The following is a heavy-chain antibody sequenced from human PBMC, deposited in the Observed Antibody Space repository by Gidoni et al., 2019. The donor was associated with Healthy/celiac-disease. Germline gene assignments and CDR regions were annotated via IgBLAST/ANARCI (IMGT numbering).Heavy chain of an antibody. J-gene: IGHJ4*02. V-gene: IGHV4-38-2*02. D-gene: IGHD3-3*01. CDR1: GYSISSGYS. Sequence: QVQLQESGPGLVKPSETLSLTCAVSGYSISSGYSWGWIRQPPGKGLEWIGSIYHSGSTYYNPSLKSRVTISVDTSKNQFSLKLSSVTAADTAVYYCARDAYYDFWSGYYTGDFDYWGQGTLVTVSS. CDR3: ARDAYYDFWSGYYTGDFDY. CDR2: IYHSGST.